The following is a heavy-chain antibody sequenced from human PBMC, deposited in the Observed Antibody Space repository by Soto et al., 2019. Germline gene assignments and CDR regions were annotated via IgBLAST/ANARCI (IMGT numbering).Heavy chain of an antibody. CDR2: IDPSDSYT. J-gene: IGHJ6*02. V-gene: IGHV5-10-1*01. D-gene: IGHD1-1*01. Sequence: GESLKISCKGSGYSFTSYWISWVRQMPGKGLEWMGRIDPSDSYTNYSPSFQGHVTISADKSTSTAYLKWRSLKASDTAMYYCARLEQLERVGPYYYGMDVWGQGTTVTVSS. CDR1: GYSFTSYW. CDR3: ARLEQLERVGPYYYGMDV.